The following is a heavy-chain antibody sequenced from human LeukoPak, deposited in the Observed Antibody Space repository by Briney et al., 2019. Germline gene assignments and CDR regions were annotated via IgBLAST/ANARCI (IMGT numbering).Heavy chain of an antibody. J-gene: IGHJ6*03. V-gene: IGHV1-18*01. CDR1: GYTFTSYG. CDR2: ISTYNGDT. Sequence: ASVKVSCKASGYTFTSYGISWVRQAPGQGLEWMGWISTYNGDTNYAQKLQGRVTMTTDTSTSTAYMELRSLRSDDTAVYYCARATNDFWSGYYYYYYYYMDVWGKGTTVTVSS. CDR3: ARATNDFWSGYYYYYYYYMDV. D-gene: IGHD3-3*01.